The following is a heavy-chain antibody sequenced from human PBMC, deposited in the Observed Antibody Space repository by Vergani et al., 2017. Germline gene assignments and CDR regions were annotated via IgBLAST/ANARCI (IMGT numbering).Heavy chain of an antibody. CDR1: GFTGSSHY. V-gene: IGHV3-66*04. J-gene: IGHJ1*01. Sequence: QPVGAGGDLVQAGGSLRLSCAVPGFTGSSHYMGWVRQAPGKGLEWGSVIFSGGYTYYADSVKGRFTISRDDSKNSLYLQMNSLRAEDTAVYYCASQYYDFWSGRDWGQGTLVTVSS. D-gene: IGHD3-3*01. CDR3: ASQYYDFWSGRD. CDR2: IFSGGYT.